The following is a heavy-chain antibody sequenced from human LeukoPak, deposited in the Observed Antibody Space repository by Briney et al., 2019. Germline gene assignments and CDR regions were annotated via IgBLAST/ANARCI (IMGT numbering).Heavy chain of an antibody. CDR2: INHSGST. V-gene: IGHV4-34*01. CDR3: ARGSTTANLDY. CDR1: GGSFSGYY. J-gene: IGHJ4*02. Sequence: SETLSLTCAVYGGSFSGYYWSWIRQPPGKGLEWIGEINHSGSTNYNPSLKSRVTISVDKSKNQFSLKLSSVTAADTAVYYCARGSTTANLDYWGQGTLVTVSS. D-gene: IGHD5/OR15-5a*01.